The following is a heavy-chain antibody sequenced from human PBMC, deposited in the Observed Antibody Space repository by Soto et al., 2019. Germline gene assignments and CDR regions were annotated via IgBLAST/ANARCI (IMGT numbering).Heavy chain of an antibody. CDR1: GASMNSYH. J-gene: IGHJ5*02. Sequence: PSETLSLTCTVSGASMNSYHWSWIRQPAGKGLEWIGHIHSSGSTSYNPSLKSRVTMSVDTSKNQFSLRLMSLTAADTAVYYCARDQGVAAAGITWFDPWGQGPLVTVSS. CDR3: ARDQGVAAAGITWFDP. V-gene: IGHV4-4*07. CDR2: IHSSGST. D-gene: IGHD6-13*01.